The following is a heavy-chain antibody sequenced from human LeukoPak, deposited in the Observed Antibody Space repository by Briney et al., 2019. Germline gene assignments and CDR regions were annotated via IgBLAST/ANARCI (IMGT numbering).Heavy chain of an antibody. CDR1: GFSGYA. CDR3: ARDRGLGLPNWFTS. D-gene: IGHD2-15*01. Sequence: GGSLTLSCEASGFSGYAMSWVRQAPGKGLEWVSSIDLNGNHINYADSVKDRFTISRDNAKNSLFLQMDGLRVEDTAVYYCARDRGLGLPNWFTSWGQGTLVTVSS. CDR2: IDLNGNHI. V-gene: IGHV3-21*01. J-gene: IGHJ5*01.